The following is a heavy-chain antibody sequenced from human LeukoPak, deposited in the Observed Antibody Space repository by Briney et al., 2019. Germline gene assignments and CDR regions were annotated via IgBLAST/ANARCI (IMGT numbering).Heavy chain of an antibody. Sequence: GGSLRLSCAASGFTFGSYSMNWVRQAPGKGLEWVSYISSSSSTIYYADSVKGRFTISRDNAKNTLYLQMNSLRVEDTAVYYCARGPPDGSGSYYPGADWGQGTLVTVSS. CDR2: ISSSSSTI. V-gene: IGHV3-48*04. D-gene: IGHD3-10*01. J-gene: IGHJ4*02. CDR1: GFTFGSYS. CDR3: ARGPPDGSGSYYPGAD.